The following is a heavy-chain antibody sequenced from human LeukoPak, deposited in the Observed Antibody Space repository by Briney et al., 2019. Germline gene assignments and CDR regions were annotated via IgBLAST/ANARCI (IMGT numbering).Heavy chain of an antibody. CDR1: GYTFTGYY. D-gene: IGHD3-9*01. V-gene: IGHV1-2*02. CDR2: INPNSGGT. CDR3: ASGYSDILPGYFVVFSS. J-gene: IGHJ5*02. Sequence: ASVKVSCKASGYTFTGYYMHWVRQAPGQGLEWMGWINPNSGGTNYAQKFQGRVTMTRDTSISTAYMELSRLRSDDTAVYYCASGYSDILPGYFVVFSSWGREPWSPSPQ.